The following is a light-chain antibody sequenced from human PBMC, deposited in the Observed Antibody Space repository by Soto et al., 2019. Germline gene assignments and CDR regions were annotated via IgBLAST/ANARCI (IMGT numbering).Light chain of an antibody. CDR1: SSDVGGYNY. CDR3: SSYTSSSTLGNWV. CDR2: EVS. J-gene: IGLJ3*02. Sequence: QSALTQPASVSGSPGQSITISCTGTSSDVGGYNYVSWYQQHPGKAPKLMIYEVSNRPSGVSNRFSGSKSGNKASLTISGRQAEDEADYYCSSYTSSSTLGNWVFGGGTKLTVL. V-gene: IGLV2-14*01.